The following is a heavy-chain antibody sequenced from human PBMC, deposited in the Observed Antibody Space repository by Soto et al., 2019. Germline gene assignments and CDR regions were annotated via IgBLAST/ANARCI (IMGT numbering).Heavy chain of an antibody. D-gene: IGHD6-19*01. J-gene: IGHJ3*02. CDR3: ARDRTSGWPGAFDI. V-gene: IGHV3-48*02. Sequence: EVQLVESGGGLVQPGGSLRLFCAASGFTFSSYSMNWVRQAPGKGLEWVSYITSSSSTIYYADSVKGRFTISRDNAKNSLYLQMLSLRDEDTAVYYCARDRTSGWPGAFDIWGQGTMVTVSS. CDR1: GFTFSSYS. CDR2: ITSSSSTI.